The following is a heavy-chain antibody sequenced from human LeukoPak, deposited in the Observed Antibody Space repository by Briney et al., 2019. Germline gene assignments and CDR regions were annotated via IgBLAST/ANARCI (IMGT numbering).Heavy chain of an antibody. D-gene: IGHD6-19*01. CDR2: IYYSGST. V-gene: IGHV4-39*02. Sequence: PSDTLSLTCTVSGGSISSSSYYWGWIRQPPGKGLEWIGSIYYSGSTYYNPSLKSRVTISVDTSKNQFSLKLSSVTAADTAVYXCXRXRYSXXCPDYWGQGTLVTVSS. CDR3: XRXRYSXXCPDY. J-gene: IGHJ4*02. CDR1: GGSISSSSYY.